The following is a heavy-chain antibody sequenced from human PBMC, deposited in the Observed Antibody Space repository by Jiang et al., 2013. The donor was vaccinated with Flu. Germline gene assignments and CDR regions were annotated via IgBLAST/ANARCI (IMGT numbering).Heavy chain of an antibody. J-gene: IGHJ4*02. CDR1: GFTFSSYA. D-gene: IGHD3-22*01. Sequence: AASGFTFSSYAMSWVRQAPGKGLEWVSAISGSGGSTYYADSVKGRFTISRDNSKNTLYLQMNSLRAEDTAVYYCAKGYGSGYYYPADYWGQGTLVTVSS. CDR3: AKGYGSGYYYPADY. CDR2: ISGSGGST. V-gene: IGHV3-23*01.